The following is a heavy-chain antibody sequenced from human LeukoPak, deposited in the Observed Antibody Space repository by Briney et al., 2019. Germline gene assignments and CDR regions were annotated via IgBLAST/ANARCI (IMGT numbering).Heavy chain of an antibody. CDR2: LSGSGGST. D-gene: IGHD2-2*01. CDR3: AKAPDIVVVPAAIS. CDR1: GFTFGMYA. Sequence: GGSLRLSCAASGFTFGMYAMSWVRQAPGKGLEWVSTLSGSGGSTYYADSVKGRFTISRDNSKNTLYLQTNSLRAEDTAVYYCAKAPDIVVVPAAISWGQGTLVTVSS. J-gene: IGHJ5*02. V-gene: IGHV3-23*01.